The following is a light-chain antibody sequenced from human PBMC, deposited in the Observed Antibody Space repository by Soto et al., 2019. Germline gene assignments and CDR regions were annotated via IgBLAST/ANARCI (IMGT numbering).Light chain of an antibody. V-gene: IGKV3-15*01. J-gene: IGKJ2*01. CDR3: QQHNDWPPST. Sequence: ETLLTQSPATLSVSPGERVTLSCRASQSVRDNLAWYQQKPGQAPRLLIYGASTRAPGIPDRFSGSGFGTEFSLPISSVQSEDFAVYYCQQHNDWPPSTFGQGTKLDIK. CDR2: GAS. CDR1: QSVRDN.